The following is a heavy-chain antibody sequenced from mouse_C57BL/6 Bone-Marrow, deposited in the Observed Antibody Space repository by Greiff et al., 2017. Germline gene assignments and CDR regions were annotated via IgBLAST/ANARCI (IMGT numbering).Heavy chain of an antibody. CDR2: IDPSDSYT. CDR1: GYTFTSYW. V-gene: IGHV1-69*01. J-gene: IGHJ2*01. CDR3: ARWGGRRYFDY. D-gene: IGHD3-3*01. Sequence: QVQLQQPGAELVMPGASVKLSCKASGYTFTSYWMHWVKQRPGQGLEWIGEIDPSDSYTNYNQKFKGKSTLTVDKSSRTAYMQLSSLTSEDSAVYYCARWGGRRYFDYWGQGTTLTVSS.